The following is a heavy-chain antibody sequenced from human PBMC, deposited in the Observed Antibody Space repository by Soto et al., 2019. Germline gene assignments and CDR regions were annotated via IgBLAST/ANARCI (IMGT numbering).Heavy chain of an antibody. CDR1: GASISGVDYY. CDR2: IYYSGNT. V-gene: IGHV4-30-4*01. CDR3: ARATYDSSTYYLDY. D-gene: IGHD3-22*01. Sequence: QVQLQESGPGLVKPSQTLSLTCTVSGASISGVDYYWTWIRQPPGKGLEWIGSIYYSGNTYSNPSLESRLSISVDPSNNQFALRLTSVTAPDTAIYYCARATYDSSTYYLDYWGQGTLVNVSS. J-gene: IGHJ4*02.